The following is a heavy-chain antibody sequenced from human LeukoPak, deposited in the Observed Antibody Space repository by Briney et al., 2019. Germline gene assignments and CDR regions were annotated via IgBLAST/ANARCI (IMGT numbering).Heavy chain of an antibody. V-gene: IGHV4-61*02. D-gene: IGHD2-15*01. CDR2: IYTSGST. Sequence: SSQTLSLTCTVPGGSISSGSYYWSWIRQPAGKGLEWIGRIYTSGSTNYNPSLKSRVTISVDTSKNQFSLKLSSVTAADTAVYYCARDGGLGYCSGGSCLNWFDPWGQGTLVTVSS. CDR3: ARDGGLGYCSGGSCLNWFDP. J-gene: IGHJ5*02. CDR1: GGSISSGSYY.